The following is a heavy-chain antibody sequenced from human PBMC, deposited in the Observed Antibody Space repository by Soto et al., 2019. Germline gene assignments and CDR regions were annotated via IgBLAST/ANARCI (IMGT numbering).Heavy chain of an antibody. Sequence: AGCGGNVSRSGRPPVRQAPGKGLEWVEVIWYDGNKKYHGDAVRGRFTISRDNSKNTLYLEMNSLRAEYSHVYDWVLDSSGLLDYWLQGAQVPVFS. CDR3: VLDSSGLLDY. CDR2: IWYDGNKK. CDR1: GGNVSRSG. J-gene: IGHJ4*02. V-gene: IGHV3-33*03. D-gene: IGHD1-1*01.